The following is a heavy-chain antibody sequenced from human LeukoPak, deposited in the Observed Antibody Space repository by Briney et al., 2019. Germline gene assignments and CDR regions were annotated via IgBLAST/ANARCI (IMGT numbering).Heavy chain of an antibody. CDR3: ATDDWDSSVPV. V-gene: IGHV3-48*04. Sequence: PGGSLRLSCAASGFTFNDYNVNWVRQAPRKGLEWLSYISKSSDSRYYADSVKGRFTISRDNAKNSLFLQMNALGAEDTAVYYCATDDWDSSVPVWGQGTMVTVSS. CDR1: GFTFNDYN. J-gene: IGHJ3*01. CDR2: ISKSSDSR. D-gene: IGHD3-22*01.